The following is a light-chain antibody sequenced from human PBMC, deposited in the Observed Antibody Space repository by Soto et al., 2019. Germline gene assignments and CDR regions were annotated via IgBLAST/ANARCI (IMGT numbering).Light chain of an antibody. J-gene: IGKJ2*01. CDR3: QQTYSTPYT. V-gene: IGKV1-39*01. Sequence: DIQMTQSPSSLSASVGDRVTITCRASQTISNYLNWYQQKPGKAPKLLIYATSSLQSGVPSRFAGSGSRTAFTLTITSLQPEDFATYYCQQTYSTPYTFGQGSKLEI. CDR2: ATS. CDR1: QTISNY.